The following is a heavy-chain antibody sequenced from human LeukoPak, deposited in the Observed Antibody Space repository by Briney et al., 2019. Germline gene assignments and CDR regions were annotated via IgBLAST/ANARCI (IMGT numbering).Heavy chain of an antibody. CDR1: GYSFTSYW. CDR2: IYPCDSYT. V-gene: IGHV5-51*01. Sequence: GESLKISWKGSGYSFTSYWIGWVRQMPGKGLELMGIIYPCDSYTRYSSSFQGQVTISADKSISTAYLQWSSLKASDTAMYYCARQKVGATTGYYYGMDVWGQGTTVTVSS. CDR3: ARQKVGATTGYYYGMDV. J-gene: IGHJ6*02. D-gene: IGHD1-26*01.